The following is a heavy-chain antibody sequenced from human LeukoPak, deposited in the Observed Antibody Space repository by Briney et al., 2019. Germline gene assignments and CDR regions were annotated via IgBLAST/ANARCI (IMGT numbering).Heavy chain of an antibody. CDR3: ARSLRFLEWLNRLDV. CDR1: GFTFSSYE. J-gene: IGHJ6*04. V-gene: IGHV3-48*03. CDR2: ISSSGSTI. D-gene: IGHD3-3*01. Sequence: GGSLRLSCAASGFTFSSYEMNWVRQAPGKGLERVSYISSSGSTIYYADSVKGRFTISRDNAKNSLYLQMNSLRAEDTSLYYCARSLRFLEWLNRLDVWGKGTTVTVSS.